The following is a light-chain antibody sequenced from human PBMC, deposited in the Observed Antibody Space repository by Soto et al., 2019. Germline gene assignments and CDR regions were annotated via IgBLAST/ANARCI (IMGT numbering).Light chain of an antibody. V-gene: IGKV1-13*02. Sequence: AIQLTQSPSSLSASVGDRVTITCRASQGISSALAWYQQKPGKAPKLLIYDVSSLESGVPSRFSGSGSGTDFTLTISSLRPEDFATYYCQQFNSYPFTFGPGTKVDIK. CDR3: QQFNSYPFT. CDR2: DVS. CDR1: QGISSA. J-gene: IGKJ3*01.